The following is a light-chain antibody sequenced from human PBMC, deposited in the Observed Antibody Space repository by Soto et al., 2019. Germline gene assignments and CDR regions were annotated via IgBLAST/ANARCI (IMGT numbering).Light chain of an antibody. CDR1: GSNIGAGYD. J-gene: IGLJ1*01. CDR3: QSYDSGLSGYV. CDR2: ANI. Sequence: QSVLTQPPSVSGAPGQRVTISCTGSGSNIGAGYDVHWYQQLPGTAPKLLIFANINRPSGVPDRFSGSKSGTSASLAITGLRAEDEADYYCQSYDSGLSGYVFGTGTKVTVL. V-gene: IGLV1-40*01.